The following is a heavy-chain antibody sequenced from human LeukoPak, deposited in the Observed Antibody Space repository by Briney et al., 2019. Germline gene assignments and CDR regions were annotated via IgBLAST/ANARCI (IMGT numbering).Heavy chain of an antibody. V-gene: IGHV3-74*01. CDR2: INGEGSRI. J-gene: IGHJ6*02. Sequence: GGSLRLSCAVTGFNLRTYWIHWVRHSPGRGLEWVARINGEGSRISYADSVRGRFTISRDNAKNTAYLQMNSLRAEDTALYYCATDPGYYYYGMDVSGQGTTVVVSS. CDR3: ATDPGYYYYGMDV. CDR1: GFNLRTYW.